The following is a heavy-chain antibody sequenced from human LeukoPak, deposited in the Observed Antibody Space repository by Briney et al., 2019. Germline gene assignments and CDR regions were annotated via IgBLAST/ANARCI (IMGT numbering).Heavy chain of an antibody. J-gene: IGHJ4*02. V-gene: IGHV4-61*02. Sequence: PSQTLSLACLVSGGSTSTGDYYCSWIRQPAGKGLEWIGRIHTSGTTNYNPSLKSRVTISVDTSKNQFSLKLSSVTAADTAVYYCASLGYSSSWYRGGIRRGHDYWGQGTLVTVSS. D-gene: IGHD6-13*01. CDR3: ASLGYSSSWYRGGIRRGHDY. CDR2: IHTSGTT. CDR1: GGSTSTGDYY.